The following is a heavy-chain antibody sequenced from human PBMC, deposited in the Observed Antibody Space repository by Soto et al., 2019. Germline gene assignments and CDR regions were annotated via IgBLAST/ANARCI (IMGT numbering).Heavy chain of an antibody. V-gene: IGHV3-48*02. CDR2: IISSSSTI. D-gene: IGHD4-4*01. CDR1: GFTFSSYS. Sequence: PGGSLRLSCAASGFTFSSYSMNWVRQAPGKGLEWVSYIISSSSTIYYADSVKGRFTISRDNAKNSLYLQMSSLRDEDTAVYYCAKTLTTYDYWGQGTLVTVSS. CDR3: AKTLTTYDY. J-gene: IGHJ4*02.